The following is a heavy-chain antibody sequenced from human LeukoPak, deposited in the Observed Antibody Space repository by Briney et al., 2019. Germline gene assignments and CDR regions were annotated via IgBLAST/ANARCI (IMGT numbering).Heavy chain of an antibody. J-gene: IGHJ4*02. Sequence: PGGSLRLSCAASGFTFSSYGVHWVRQAPGKGLEWVALIWYDGTNKYYADSVKGRFTISRDNSKNTLYLQMNSLRAEDTAVYYCAKLDSSGWSRPFDYWGQGTLVTVSS. V-gene: IGHV3-33*06. CDR2: IWYDGTNK. CDR3: AKLDSSGWSRPFDY. CDR1: GFTFSSYG. D-gene: IGHD6-19*01.